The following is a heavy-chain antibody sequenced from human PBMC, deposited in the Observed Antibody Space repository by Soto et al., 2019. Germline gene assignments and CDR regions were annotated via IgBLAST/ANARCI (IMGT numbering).Heavy chain of an antibody. D-gene: IGHD1-26*01. J-gene: IGHJ4*02. CDR1: GGTFSSYA. CDR2: IIPIFGTA. CDR3: ARVQSGSYALYYFDY. Sequence: GASVKVSCKASGGTFSSYAISWVRQAPGQGLEWMGGIIPIFGTANYAQKFQGRVTITADKSTSTAYMELSSLRSEDTAVYFCARVQSGSYALYYFDYWGQGTLVTVSS. V-gene: IGHV1-69*06.